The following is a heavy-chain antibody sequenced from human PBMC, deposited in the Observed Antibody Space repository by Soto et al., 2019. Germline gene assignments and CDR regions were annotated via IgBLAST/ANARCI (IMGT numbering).Heavy chain of an antibody. CDR2: IIPILGIA. D-gene: IGHD5-12*01. J-gene: IGHJ4*02. CDR3: ARYNGIVATPANDY. CDR1: GGTFSSYT. Sequence: QVQLVHSGAEVKKPGSSVKVSCKASGGTFSSYTISWVRQAPGQGLEWMGRIIPILGIANYAQKFQGRVTITADKSTSTAYMELSSLRSEDTAVYYCARYNGIVATPANDYWVQGTLVTVSS. V-gene: IGHV1-69*02.